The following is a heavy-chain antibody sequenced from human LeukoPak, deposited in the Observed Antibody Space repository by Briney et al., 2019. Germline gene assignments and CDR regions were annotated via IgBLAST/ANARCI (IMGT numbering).Heavy chain of an antibody. V-gene: IGHV1-2*02. D-gene: IGHD6-19*01. Sequence: ASVKVSCKASGYTFTSYDINWVRQAPGQGLEWMGWINPNTGGTQSAQKFQGRVTMTRDTSISTAYMELRSLRSDDTAVYYCARVWIAGELLGWLGFWGQGSLVTVSS. J-gene: IGHJ4*02. CDR2: INPNTGGT. CDR3: ARVWIAGELLGWLGF. CDR1: GYTFTSYD.